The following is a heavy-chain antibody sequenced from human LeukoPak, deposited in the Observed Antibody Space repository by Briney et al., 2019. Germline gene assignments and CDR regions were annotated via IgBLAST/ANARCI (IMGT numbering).Heavy chain of an antibody. V-gene: IGHV3-23*01. J-gene: IGHJ4*02. Sequence: AGGSLRLSCAGSGFTFRSYAISWVRQSPGKGLEWVSAIGGSGGTTYYADSVKGRFTISRDNSKNTLYLQMNSLRAEDTALYYCSKDRGGTLGDYFDYWGQGTLVTVSS. CDR3: SKDRGGTLGDYFDY. CDR2: IGGSGGTT. CDR1: GFTFRSYA. D-gene: IGHD3-10*01.